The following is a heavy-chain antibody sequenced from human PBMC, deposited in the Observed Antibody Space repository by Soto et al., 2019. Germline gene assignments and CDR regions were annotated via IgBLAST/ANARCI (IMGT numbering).Heavy chain of an antibody. D-gene: IGHD6-6*01. V-gene: IGHV1-8*02. CDR2: MNPNSGNT. J-gene: IGHJ5*02. CDR1: RYTFTSYS. CDR3: AREKGSSGFDP. Sequence: GASVNVSCKASRYTFTSYSIHWVRQAPGQGLEWMGWMNPNSGNTGYAQKFQGRVTMTRNTSINTAYMELSSLRSEDTAVYYCAREKGSSGFDPWGQGTLVTVSS.